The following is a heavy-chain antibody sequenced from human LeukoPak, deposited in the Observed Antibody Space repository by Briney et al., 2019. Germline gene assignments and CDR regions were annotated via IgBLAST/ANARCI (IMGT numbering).Heavy chain of an antibody. Sequence: GGSLRLSCAASGFTFSSYGMHWVRQAPGKGLEWAALISYDGSNKYYADSVKGRFTISRDNSKNTLYLQMNSLRAEDTAVYSCAKSLMIVVLNSFDYWGQGTLVTVSS. CDR1: GFTFSSYG. CDR3: AKSLMIVVLNSFDY. CDR2: ISYDGSNK. V-gene: IGHV3-30*18. D-gene: IGHD3-22*01. J-gene: IGHJ4*02.